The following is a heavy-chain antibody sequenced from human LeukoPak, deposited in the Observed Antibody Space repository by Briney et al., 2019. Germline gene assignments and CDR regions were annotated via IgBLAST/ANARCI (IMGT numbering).Heavy chain of an antibody. J-gene: IGHJ4*02. Sequence: PSETLSLTCAVSGGSISSGGYSWSWIRQPPGKGLEWIGYIYYSGSTYYNPSLKSRVTISVDTSKNQFSLKLSSVTAADTAVYYCARDHSDCSSTSCSFDYWGQGTLVTVSS. D-gene: IGHD2-2*01. V-gene: IGHV4-30-4*07. CDR3: ARDHSDCSSTSCSFDY. CDR2: IYYSGST. CDR1: GGSISSGGYS.